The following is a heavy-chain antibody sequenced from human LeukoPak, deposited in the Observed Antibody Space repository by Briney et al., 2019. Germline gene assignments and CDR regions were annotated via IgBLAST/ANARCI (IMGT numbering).Heavy chain of an antibody. D-gene: IGHD6-13*01. CDR2: IKQDGSEK. CDR3: VRGPHIAGTPY. J-gene: IGHJ4*02. V-gene: IGHV3-7*03. Sequence: PGGSLRLSCVASGFSFNNYRMTWVRQAPGKGLEWVANIKQDGSEKQYVDSVKGRFAISRDNAKKSLYLQINTLRAEDTAVYYCVRGPHIAGTPYWGQGTLVTVSS. CDR1: GFSFNNYR.